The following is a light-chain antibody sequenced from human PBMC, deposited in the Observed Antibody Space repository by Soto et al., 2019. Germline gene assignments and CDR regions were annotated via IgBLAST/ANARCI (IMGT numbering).Light chain of an antibody. CDR1: SIDFVSYNR. Sequence: QSALTQPPSVSGSPGQSVTISCTGTSIDFVSYNRVSWYQQPPGTAPKLIISEVSNRPSGVSNRFSGSKSGSTASLTISGLQAEDEADYYCTSYTTSTTWVFGGGTKLTVL. J-gene: IGLJ3*02. CDR3: TSYTTSTTWV. CDR2: EVS. V-gene: IGLV2-18*02.